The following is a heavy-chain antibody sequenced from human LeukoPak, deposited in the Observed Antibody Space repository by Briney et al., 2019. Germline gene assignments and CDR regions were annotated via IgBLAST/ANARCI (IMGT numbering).Heavy chain of an antibody. CDR1: GGSISSGYY. CDR3: ARATSGWSYYFDS. V-gene: IGHV4-31*03. J-gene: IGHJ4*02. Sequence: SETLSLTCTLSGGSISSGYYWSWIRPSPGKGLEWIAYIYYSGNTFYNPSLKSRLTISVDTSKNQFSLRLSSVTAADTAVYYCARATSGWSYYFDSWGQGTLVTVSS. CDR2: IYYSGNT. D-gene: IGHD6-19*01.